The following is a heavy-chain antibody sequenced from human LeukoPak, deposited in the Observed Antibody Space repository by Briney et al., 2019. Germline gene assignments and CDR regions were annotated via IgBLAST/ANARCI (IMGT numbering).Heavy chain of an antibody. Sequence: PSETLSLTCAVSGYSISSGYYWGWIRQPPGKGLEWIGSIYHSGSTYYNPSLKSRVTISVDTSKNQFPLKLSSVTAADTAVYYCAREAGVSYGLYYYYGMDVWGKGTTVTVSS. D-gene: IGHD5-18*01. V-gene: IGHV4-38-2*02. CDR2: IYHSGST. CDR3: AREAGVSYGLYYYYGMDV. J-gene: IGHJ6*04. CDR1: GYSISSGYY.